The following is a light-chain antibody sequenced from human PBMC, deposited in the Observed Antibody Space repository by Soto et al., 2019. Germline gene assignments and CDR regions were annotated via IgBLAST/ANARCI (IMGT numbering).Light chain of an antibody. CDR1: SSNIGSNY. Sequence: QAVVTQPPSASGTPGQRVTISCSGSSSNIGSNYVYWHQQLPGTAPKLLIYRNNQRPSGVPDRFSGSKSGTSASLAISGLRSEDEADYYCATWDDSLSGVVFGGGTQLTVL. CDR3: ATWDDSLSGVV. J-gene: IGLJ2*01. V-gene: IGLV1-47*01. CDR2: RNN.